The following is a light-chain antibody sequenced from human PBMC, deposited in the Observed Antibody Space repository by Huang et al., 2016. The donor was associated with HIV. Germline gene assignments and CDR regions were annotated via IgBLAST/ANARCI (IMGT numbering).Light chain of an antibody. V-gene: IGKV1-39*01. J-gene: IGKJ3*01. Sequence: DIQMTQSPSSLSASVGHRFTITCRATQSVTKYLNWYQQKPGKAPKLLIYGASSLQTGVPSRFSGSGSGTDFTLTISSLQPEDFATYYCQQSSSPPPTFGPGTKVDIK. CDR1: QSVTKY. CDR2: GAS. CDR3: QQSSSPPPT.